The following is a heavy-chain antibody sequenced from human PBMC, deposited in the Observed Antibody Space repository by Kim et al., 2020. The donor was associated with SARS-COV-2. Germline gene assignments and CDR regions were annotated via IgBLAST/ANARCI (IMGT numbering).Heavy chain of an antibody. Sequence: GGSLRLSCAASGFTFSSYEMNWVRQAPGKGLEWVSYISSSGSTIYYADSVKGRFTISRDNAKNSLYLQMNSLRAEDTAVYYCAILGHIAVASLVDYWGQGTLVTVSS. CDR1: GFTFSSYE. CDR2: ISSSGSTI. CDR3: AILGHIAVASLVDY. J-gene: IGHJ4*02. V-gene: IGHV3-48*03. D-gene: IGHD6-19*01.